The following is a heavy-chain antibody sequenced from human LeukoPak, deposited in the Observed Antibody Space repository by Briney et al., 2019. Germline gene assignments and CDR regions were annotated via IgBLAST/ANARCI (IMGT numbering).Heavy chain of an antibody. CDR2: ISGSGGST. CDR1: GFTFSSYA. D-gene: IGHD3-10*01. J-gene: IGHJ4*02. CDR3: AKSKWFGELFFDY. Sequence: AGGSLRLSCAASGFTFSSYAMSWVRQAPGKGLEWVSAISGSGGSTYYADSVKGRFTIPRDNSKNTLYLQMNSLRAEDTAVYYCAKSKWFGELFFDYWGQGTLVTVSS. V-gene: IGHV3-23*01.